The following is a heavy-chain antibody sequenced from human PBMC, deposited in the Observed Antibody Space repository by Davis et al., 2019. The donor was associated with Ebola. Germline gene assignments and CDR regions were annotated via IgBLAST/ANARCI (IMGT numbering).Heavy chain of an antibody. D-gene: IGHD3-22*01. CDR2: MNPNSGNT. Sequence: AASVQVSCKASGYTFTSYDINWVRQATGQGLEWMGWMNPNSGNTGYAQKFQGRVTMTRHTSISTAYMELSSLRFEDTAVYYCARRADYYDSSSYFLWGQGTLVTVSS. CDR1: GYTFTSYD. CDR3: ARRADYYDSSSYFL. V-gene: IGHV1-8*01. J-gene: IGHJ4*02.